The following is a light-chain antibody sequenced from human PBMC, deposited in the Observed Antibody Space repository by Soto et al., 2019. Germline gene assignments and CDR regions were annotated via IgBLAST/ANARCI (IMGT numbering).Light chain of an antibody. CDR1: QSVSNW. CDR2: DVS. Sequence: DIHMTQSPSTLSASVGERVTITCRASQSVSNWLAWYQHKPGKAPKLLIYDVSSLESGVPSRFSGSGSGTEFILTISSLQPDDFATYYCQQYDSYSWTVGQGTKVDSK. J-gene: IGKJ1*01. CDR3: QQYDSYSWT. V-gene: IGKV1-5*01.